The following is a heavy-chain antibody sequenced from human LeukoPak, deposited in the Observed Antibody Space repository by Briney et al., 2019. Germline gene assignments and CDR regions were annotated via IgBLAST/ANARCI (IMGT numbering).Heavy chain of an antibody. D-gene: IGHD3-22*01. CDR1: RFTFDGYE. CDR2: ISWNSGTI. V-gene: IGHV3-9*01. CDR3: AKDMYSDNSALDY. J-gene: IGHJ4*02. Sequence: DRSLRLSCAASRFTFDGYEMHWVRQAPGKGLKWVSGISWNSGTIGYADSVKGRFTISRDNAKNSLYLQMNSLRAEDTALYYCAKDMYSDNSALDYWGQGTLVTVSS.